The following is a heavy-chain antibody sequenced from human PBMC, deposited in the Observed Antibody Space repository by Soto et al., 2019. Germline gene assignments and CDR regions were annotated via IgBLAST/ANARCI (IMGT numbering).Heavy chain of an antibody. J-gene: IGHJ4*02. CDR2: IIPIFGTA. CDR1: GGTFSSYA. D-gene: IGHD6-13*01. CDR3: ARGNSSSWHFDY. V-gene: IGHV1-69*13. Sequence: ASVKVSCKASGGTFSSYAISWVRQAPGQGLEWMGGIIPIFGTANYAQKFQGRVTITADESTSTAYMELSSLRSEDTAVYYCARGNSSSWHFDYWGQGTLVTVSS.